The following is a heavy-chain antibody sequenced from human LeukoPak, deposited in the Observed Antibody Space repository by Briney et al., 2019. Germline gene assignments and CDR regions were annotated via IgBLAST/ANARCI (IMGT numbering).Heavy chain of an antibody. D-gene: IGHD5-12*01. J-gene: IGHJ4*02. CDR2: VYYSGST. Sequence: SETLSLTCTVSGGSMNNYYWTWIRQPPGKGLEWIGYVYYSGSTDYNPSLKSRVTISIDTSKNQFSLKLTSVTSADTAVFYCARGRGYSGYTYEYWGQGSLVTVSS. V-gene: IGHV4-59*01. CDR3: ARGRGYSGYTYEY. CDR1: GGSMNNYY.